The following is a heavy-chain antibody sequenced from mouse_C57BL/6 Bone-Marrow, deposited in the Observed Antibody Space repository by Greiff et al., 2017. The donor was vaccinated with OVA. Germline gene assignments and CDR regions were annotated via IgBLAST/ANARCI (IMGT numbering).Heavy chain of an antibody. J-gene: IGHJ4*01. CDR1: GYSFTGYY. V-gene: IGHV1-31*01. CDR3: ARDGYPYAMDY. CDR2: IYPYHGVF. D-gene: IGHD2-3*01. Sequence: VQLKQSGPELVKPGASVKISCKASGYSFTGYYMHWVKQSHGNILDWIGYIYPYHGVFSYNQKFKGKATLTVDKSSSTAYMELRSLTSEDSAVYYFARDGYPYAMDYWGQGTSVTVSS.